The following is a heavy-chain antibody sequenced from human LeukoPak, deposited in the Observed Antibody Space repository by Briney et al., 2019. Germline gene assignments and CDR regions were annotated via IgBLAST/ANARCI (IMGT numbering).Heavy chain of an antibody. CDR3: ARDSDFWGGSIDY. CDR1: GYTFTGYY. D-gene: IGHD3-3*01. V-gene: IGHV1-2*02. J-gene: IGHJ4*02. Sequence: RASVKVSCKASGYTFTGYYMHWVRQAPGQGLEWMGWINPNSGGTNYAQKFQGRVTMARDTSISTAYMELSRLRSDDTAVYYCARDSDFWGGSIDYWGQGTLVTVSS. CDR2: INPNSGGT.